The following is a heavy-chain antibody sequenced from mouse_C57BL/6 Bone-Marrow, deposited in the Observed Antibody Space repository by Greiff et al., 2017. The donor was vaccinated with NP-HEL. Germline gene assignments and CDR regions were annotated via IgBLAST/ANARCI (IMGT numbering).Heavy chain of an antibody. Sequence: DVQLQESGGGLVQPGESLKLSCESNEYEFPSHDMSWVRKTPEKRLELVAAINSEGGSTYYPDTMERRFIISRDNTKKTLYLQMSSLRSEDTALYYCARLGYYGRGDAMDYWGQGTSVTVSS. J-gene: IGHJ4*01. CDR2: INSEGGST. CDR1: EYEFPSHD. D-gene: IGHD1-1*01. V-gene: IGHV5-2*01. CDR3: ARLGYYGRGDAMDY.